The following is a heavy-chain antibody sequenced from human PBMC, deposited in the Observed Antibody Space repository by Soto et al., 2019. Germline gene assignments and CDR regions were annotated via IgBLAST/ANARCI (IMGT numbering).Heavy chain of an antibody. CDR2: INHSGST. V-gene: IGHV4-34*01. J-gene: IGHJ4*02. CDR1: GGFFSGYY. D-gene: IGHD5-12*01. CDR3: ARGATIINY. Sequence: QVQLQQWGAGLLKPSETLSLTCAVYGGFFSGYYWSWIRQPPGKGLEWIGEINHSGSTNYNPSLKSRVTISVDTSKNQFSLKLSSVTAADTAVYYCARGATIINYWGQGTLVTVSS.